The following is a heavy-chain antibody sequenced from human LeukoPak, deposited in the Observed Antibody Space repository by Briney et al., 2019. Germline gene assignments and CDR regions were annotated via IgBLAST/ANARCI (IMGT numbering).Heavy chain of an antibody. V-gene: IGHV3-21*01. J-gene: IGHJ6*03. D-gene: IGHD3-10*01. CDR2: ISATSKYL. CDR3: VRDYSLVVRGVNYYFHMDV. CDR1: GFSFSSYS. Sequence: GGSLRLSCAASGFSFSSYSMNWVRQAPGKGLEWVSVISATSKYLYYADSVKGRFTISRDNAKNALYLQMNSLRAEDTATYYCVRDYSLVVRGVNYYFHMDVWGKGTTVILSS.